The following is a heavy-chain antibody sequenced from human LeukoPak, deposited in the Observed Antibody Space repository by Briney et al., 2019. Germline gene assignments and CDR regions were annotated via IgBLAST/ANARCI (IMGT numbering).Heavy chain of an antibody. CDR2: ISSSSSYI. CDR1: GFTFSSYS. D-gene: IGHD4-17*01. V-gene: IGHV3-21*01. CDR3: ARDGTYGDYLDY. Sequence: PGGSLRLSCAASGFTFSSYSMNWVRQAPGKGLEWVSSISSSSSYIYYADSVKGRFTISRDNAKNSLYLQMNSLRAEDTAVCYCARDGTYGDYLDYWGQGTLVTVSS. J-gene: IGHJ4*02.